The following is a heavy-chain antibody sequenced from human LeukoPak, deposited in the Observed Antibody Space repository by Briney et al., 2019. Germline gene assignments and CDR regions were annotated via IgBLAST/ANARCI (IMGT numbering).Heavy chain of an antibody. CDR3: ARGLPSRLDYSNYLFDH. CDR1: GGSISSGGYY. Sequence: PSETLSLTCTVSGGSISSGGYYWSWIRQHPGKGLEWIGYIYYSGSTYYNPSLKSRVTISVDTSKNQFSLKLSSVTAADTAVYYCARGLPSRLDYSNYLFDHWGQGTLVTVSS. V-gene: IGHV4-31*03. J-gene: IGHJ4*02. CDR2: IYYSGST. D-gene: IGHD4-11*01.